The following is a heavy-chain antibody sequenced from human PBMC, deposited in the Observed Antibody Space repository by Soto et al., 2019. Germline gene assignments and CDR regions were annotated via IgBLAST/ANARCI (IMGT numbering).Heavy chain of an antibody. CDR1: GFTFSSYA. D-gene: IGHD4-17*01. Sequence: EAQLLESGGGLVQPGGSLRLSCAASGFTFSSYAMSWVRQAPGKGLEWVSAISAGGSSTYYADSVKGRFTISRDNSKNTLYLEMNSLRAEDTAVYYCAKGLFGYGGYGFNVWGQGTTVSVSS. CDR3: AKGLFGYGGYGFNV. V-gene: IGHV3-23*01. J-gene: IGHJ6*02. CDR2: ISAGGSST.